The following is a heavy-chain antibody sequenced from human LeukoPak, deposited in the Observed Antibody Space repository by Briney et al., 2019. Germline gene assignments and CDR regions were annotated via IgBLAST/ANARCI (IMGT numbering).Heavy chain of an antibody. J-gene: IGHJ4*02. CDR2: ISHDGSNK. V-gene: IGHV3-30*04. CDR1: GFTFSSYA. Sequence: HPGGSLRLSCAASGFTFSSYALHWVRQAPGKGLEWVAVISHDGSNKYYADSVKGRFTISRDNSKNTLYLQMNSLRAEDAAVYYCAREHTAMVTFDYWGQGTLVTVSS. D-gene: IGHD5-18*01. CDR3: AREHTAMVTFDY.